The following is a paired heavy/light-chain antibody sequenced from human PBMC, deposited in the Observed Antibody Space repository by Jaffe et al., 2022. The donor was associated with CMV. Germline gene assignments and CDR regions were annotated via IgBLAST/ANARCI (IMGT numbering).Heavy chain of an antibody. Sequence: QVTLRESGPALVKPTQTLTLTCTLSGFSLSTSGMCVSWIRQPPGKALEWLARIDWDDDKYYSTSLKTRLTISKDTSKNQVVLTMTNMDPVDTATYYCARIQAAGSNTPIYYFDYWGQGTLVTVSS. CDR3: ARIQAAGSNTPIYYFDY. J-gene: IGHJ4*02. CDR1: GFSLSTSGMC. D-gene: IGHD6-13*01. CDR2: IDWDDDK. V-gene: IGHV2-70*15.
Light chain of an antibody. Sequence: QSALTQPASVSGSPGQSITISCTGTSSDVGGYNYVSWYQQHPGKAPKLIIYDVTNRPSGSSHRFSGSKSGNTASLTISGLQAEDEADYYCSSHKRRSFVVFGGGTKLTVL. J-gene: IGLJ2*01. CDR2: DVT. CDR3: SSHKRRSFVV. V-gene: IGLV2-14*03. CDR1: SSDVGGYNY.